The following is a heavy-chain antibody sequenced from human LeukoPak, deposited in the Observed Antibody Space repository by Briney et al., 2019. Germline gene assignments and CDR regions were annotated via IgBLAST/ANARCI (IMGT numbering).Heavy chain of an antibody. J-gene: IGHJ3*02. CDR2: ISRTSSDI. D-gene: IGHD1-14*01. CDR1: GFSFSGYS. Sequence: GGSLRLSCAASGFSFSGYSMSWVRQAPGKGLEWVSLISRTSSDIYHADSVKGRFTISRDNAKNSLYLQMNSLRSEDTAVYYCARATVGAFDIWGQGTMVTVSS. V-gene: IGHV3-21*01. CDR3: ARATVGAFDI.